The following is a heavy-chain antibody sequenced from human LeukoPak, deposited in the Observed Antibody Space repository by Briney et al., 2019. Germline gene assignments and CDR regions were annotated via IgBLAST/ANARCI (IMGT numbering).Heavy chain of an antibody. J-gene: IGHJ3*01. V-gene: IGHV3-21*01. Sequence: GGSLRLSCAASGFSFNTYNMNWARQAPGKGLEWISSITTRSAYTFYADSVRGRFTISGDDAKNSLYLQMNSLRSDDTAVYYCTTLRPYIQPRWGQGTMVTVSS. D-gene: IGHD5-18*01. CDR3: TTLRPYIQPR. CDR2: ITTRSAYT. CDR1: GFSFNTYN.